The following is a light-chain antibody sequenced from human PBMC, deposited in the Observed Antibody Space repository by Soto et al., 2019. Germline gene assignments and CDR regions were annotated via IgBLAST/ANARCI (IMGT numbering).Light chain of an antibody. CDR3: QTWGTGIV. V-gene: IGLV4-69*01. J-gene: IGLJ2*01. Sequence: QAVVTQSPSASASLGASVKLTCTLSGGHSAYAIAWHQQRPEKGPRYLLTLNTDGSHNWGDGIPDPVSGSGYGADRYLTSSSPQSDDEDDYYCQTWGTGIVFGGGTKLTVL. CDR1: GGHSAYA. CDR2: LNTDGSH.